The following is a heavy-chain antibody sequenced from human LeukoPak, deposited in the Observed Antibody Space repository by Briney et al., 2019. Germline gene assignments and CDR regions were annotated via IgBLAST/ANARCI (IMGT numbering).Heavy chain of an antibody. D-gene: IGHD5-18*01. CDR2: INDDGSGT. CDR3: ARHLSGITGYTYGRGIDY. Sequence: GGSLRLSCAASGFTFSNYWMHWVRQVPGKGLVWVSRINDDGSGTFYADSVKGRFTISRDNAKKSLYLQMNSLGAEDTAVYYCARHLSGITGYTYGRGIDYWGQGTLLTVSS. V-gene: IGHV3-74*01. J-gene: IGHJ4*02. CDR1: GFTFSNYW.